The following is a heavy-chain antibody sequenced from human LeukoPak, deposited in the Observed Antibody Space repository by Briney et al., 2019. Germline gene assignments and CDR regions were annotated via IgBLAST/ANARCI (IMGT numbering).Heavy chain of an antibody. CDR2: IYYSGST. CDR3: ARVRGYYGSGSYLNPLDY. V-gene: IGHV4-59*01. Sequence: SETLSLTCTVSGGSISSYYWSWIRQPPGKGLEWIGYIYYSGSTNYNPSLKSRVTISVDTSKNQFSLKLSSVTAADTAVYYCARVRGYYGSGSYLNPLDYWGQGTLVTVSS. J-gene: IGHJ4*02. CDR1: GGSISSYY. D-gene: IGHD3-10*01.